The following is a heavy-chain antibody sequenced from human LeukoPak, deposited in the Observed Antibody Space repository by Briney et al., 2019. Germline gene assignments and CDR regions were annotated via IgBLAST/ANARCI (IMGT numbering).Heavy chain of an antibody. J-gene: IGHJ4*02. CDR3: ATGAIVFDY. CDR2: FGHEDGET. D-gene: IGHD2/OR15-2a*01. Sequence: ASVKVPCKVSGSTLSQISIDWVRQAPGKGFEWMGTFGHEDGETIYAQKFQGRFNMTVDTAADTAYMEVSSLMSEDTAIYYCATGAIVFDYWGQGTLVIVSS. CDR1: GSTLSQIS. V-gene: IGHV1-24*01.